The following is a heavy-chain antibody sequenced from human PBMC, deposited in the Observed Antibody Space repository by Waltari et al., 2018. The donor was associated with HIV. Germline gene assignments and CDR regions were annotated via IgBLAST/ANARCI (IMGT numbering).Heavy chain of an antibody. CDR1: GFTVSSNF. CDR2: IYSGVGT. Sequence: EVQLVESGGGLVQPGGSLRLSCAASGFTVSSNFMSWVRQAPGKGLGWVSVIYSGVGTDYADSVKGRFTIARDNAKNTLYLQMNSLRAEDTAVYYCARVPRGPYGMDVWGQGTTVTVSS. V-gene: IGHV3-66*01. J-gene: IGHJ6*02. CDR3: ARVPRGPYGMDV.